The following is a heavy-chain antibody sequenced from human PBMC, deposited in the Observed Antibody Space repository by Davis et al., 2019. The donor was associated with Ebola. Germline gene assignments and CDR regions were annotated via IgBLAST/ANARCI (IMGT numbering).Heavy chain of an antibody. J-gene: IGHJ6*02. CDR1: GYTFTSYG. Sequence: AASVKVSCKASGYTFTSYGISWVRQAPGQGLEWMGWISAYNGNTNYAQKLQGRVTMTTDTSTSTAYMELRSLRSDDTAVYYCAKDFWSGYYGYYYYYGMDVWGQGTTVTVSS. V-gene: IGHV1-18*01. CDR2: ISAYNGNT. D-gene: IGHD3-3*01. CDR3: AKDFWSGYYGYYYYYGMDV.